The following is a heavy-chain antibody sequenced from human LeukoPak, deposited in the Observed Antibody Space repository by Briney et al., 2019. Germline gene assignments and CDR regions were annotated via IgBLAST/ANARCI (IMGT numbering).Heavy chain of an antibody. CDR2: ISSSSSYI. J-gene: IGHJ4*02. Sequence: GGSLRLSCAASGFTFSSYSMNWVRQAPGKGLEWVSSISSSSSYIYYADSVKGRFTISRDNSKNTLYLQMNSLRAEDTAVYYCAKEIWPTVTTPGWTYFDYWGQGALVTVSS. CDR3: AKEIWPTVTTPGWTYFDY. CDR1: GFTFSSYS. V-gene: IGHV3-21*01. D-gene: IGHD4-17*01.